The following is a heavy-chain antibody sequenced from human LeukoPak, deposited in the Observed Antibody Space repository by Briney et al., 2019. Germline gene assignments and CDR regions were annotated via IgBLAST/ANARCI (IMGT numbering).Heavy chain of an antibody. V-gene: IGHV3-23*01. CDR3: ANRVVVPAAIDY. Sequence: GGSLRLSCAASGFTFSSYAMSWVRQAPGKGLEWVSAISGSGGSTYYADSVKGRFTISRDNSKNTLYLPMNSLRAEDTAVYYCANRVVVPAAIDYWGQGTLVTVSS. D-gene: IGHD2-2*01. CDR2: ISGSGGST. CDR1: GFTFSSYA. J-gene: IGHJ4*02.